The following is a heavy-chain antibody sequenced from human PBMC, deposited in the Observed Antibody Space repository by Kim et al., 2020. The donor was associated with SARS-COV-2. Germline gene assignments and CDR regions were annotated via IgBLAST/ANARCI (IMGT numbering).Heavy chain of an antibody. J-gene: IGHJ3*02. Sequence: GGSLRLSCAASGFTFDSYAMSWVRQAPGKGLEWVSYISGGGAKTYYAGSVKGRFTISRDNSKNTLFLQLNSLRAEDTALYYCAKCHSDWGNDAFDIWGLG. CDR3: AKCHSDWGNDAFDI. CDR1: GFTFDSYA. CDR2: ISGGGAKT. D-gene: IGHD3-16*01. V-gene: IGHV3-23*01.